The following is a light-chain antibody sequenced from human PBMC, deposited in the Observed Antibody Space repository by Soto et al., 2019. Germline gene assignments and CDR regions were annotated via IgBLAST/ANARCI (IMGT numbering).Light chain of an antibody. V-gene: IGLV2-23*01. CDR3: CSYAYVRSSTVV. Sequence: QSALTQPASVSGSPGQSITISCTGTSSDVGISNLVSWYQQHPGKAPKLMIYEATKRPSGVSNRFPGSKSGNTASMTISGLQAEDEADYYGCSYAYVRSSTVVFGGGTKLTAL. CDR1: SSDVGISNL. CDR2: EAT. J-gene: IGLJ2*01.